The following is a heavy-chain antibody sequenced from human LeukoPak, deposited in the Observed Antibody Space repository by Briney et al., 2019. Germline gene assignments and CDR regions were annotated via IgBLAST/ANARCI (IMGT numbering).Heavy chain of an antibody. CDR3: ARVDSWRVYSGYIFDY. D-gene: IGHD5-12*01. J-gene: IGHJ4*02. V-gene: IGHV3-11*01. CDR1: GSTFSDYY. Sequence: GGSLRLSCAASGSTFSDYYMSWIRQAPGKGLEWVSYISSSGSTIYYADSVKGRFTLSRDNAKNSLYLQMNSLRAEDTAVYYCARVDSWRVYSGYIFDYWGQGTLVTVS. CDR2: ISSSGSTI.